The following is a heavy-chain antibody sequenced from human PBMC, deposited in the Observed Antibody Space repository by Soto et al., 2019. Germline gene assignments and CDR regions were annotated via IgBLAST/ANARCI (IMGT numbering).Heavy chain of an antibody. CDR2: IYSGGST. CDR3: ARARQQLVLSFDY. CDR1: GFTVSSNY. D-gene: IGHD6-13*01. J-gene: IGHJ4*02. V-gene: IGHV3-53*01. Sequence: GESLKISCAASGFTVSSNYMSWVRQAPGKGLEWVSVIYSGGSTYYADSVKGRFTISRDNSKNTLYLQMNSLRAEDTAVYYCARARQQLVLSFDYWGQGTLVTVSS.